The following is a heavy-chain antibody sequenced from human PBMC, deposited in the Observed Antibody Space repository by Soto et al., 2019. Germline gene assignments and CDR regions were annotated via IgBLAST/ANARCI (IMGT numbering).Heavy chain of an antibody. CDR3: ARDQGRGYSYGFDY. CDR1: GFTFSTYA. V-gene: IGHV3-23*01. CDR2: ISGSGGRT. Sequence: HPGGSLRLSCAASGFTFSTYAMSWVRQTPGKGLEWVSVISGSGGRTYYADSVKGRFTISRDNSKNTLYLQMNSLRAEDTAVYYCARDQGRGYSYGFDYWGQGTLVTVSS. J-gene: IGHJ4*02. D-gene: IGHD5-18*01.